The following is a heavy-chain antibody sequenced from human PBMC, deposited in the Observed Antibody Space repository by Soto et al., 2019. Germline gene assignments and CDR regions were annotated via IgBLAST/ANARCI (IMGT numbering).Heavy chain of an antibody. CDR1: GYTFNMYY. D-gene: IGHD6-13*01. CDR2: INPNGDTT. J-gene: IGHJ4*02. Sequence: QVQLVQSGAEVRNPGASVKLSCKASGYTFNMYYMHWVRQAPGQGLEWMGVINPNGDTTTYAQRFQGRLTMTRDTCTSTVYMDLTSLRSEDPAVYYCAREGAAAARMFDNWGQGTLVTVSS. V-gene: IGHV1-46*02. CDR3: AREGAAAARMFDN.